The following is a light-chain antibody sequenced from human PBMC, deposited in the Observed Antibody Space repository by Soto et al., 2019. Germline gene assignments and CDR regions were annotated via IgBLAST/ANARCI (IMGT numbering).Light chain of an antibody. CDR3: QQSYSNRWT. CDR1: QSISSY. Sequence: DIQMTQSPSSLSASVGDRVTITCRASQSISSYLNWYQQKPGKAPKRLIYAASSLQSGVPSRFSGSGSGTDFTLTISSLQPEDFATYYCQQSYSNRWTFGQGTKV. J-gene: IGKJ1*01. V-gene: IGKV1-39*01. CDR2: AAS.